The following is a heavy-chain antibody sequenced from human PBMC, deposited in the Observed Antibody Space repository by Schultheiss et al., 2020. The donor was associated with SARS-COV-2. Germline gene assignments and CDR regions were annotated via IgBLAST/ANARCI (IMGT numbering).Heavy chain of an antibody. CDR2: ISYDGSNK. CDR3: AKDRYYYDSSGFDY. J-gene: IGHJ4*02. V-gene: IGHV3-30*18. CDR1: GFTFSSYG. Sequence: GGSLRLSCAVSGFTFSSYGMHWVRQAPGKGLEWVAVISYDGSNKYYADSVKGRFTISRDNSKNTLYLQMNSLRAEDTAVYYCAKDRYYYDSSGFDYWGQGTLVTVSS. D-gene: IGHD3-22*01.